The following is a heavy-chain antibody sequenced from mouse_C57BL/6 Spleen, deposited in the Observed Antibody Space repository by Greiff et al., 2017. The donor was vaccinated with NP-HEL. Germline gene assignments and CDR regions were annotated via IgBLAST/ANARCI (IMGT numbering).Heavy chain of an antibody. J-gene: IGHJ4*01. CDR3: ARMGLGTAPYYYAMDY. D-gene: IGHD3-3*01. Sequence: VQLQQSGPGLVAPSQSLSITCTVSGFSLTSYAISWVRQPPGKGLEWLGVIWTGGGTNYNSAHKSRLSISKDNSKSQVFLKMNRLQTDDTARYYCARMGLGTAPYYYAMDYWGQGTSVTVSS. CDR2: IWTGGGT. V-gene: IGHV2-9-1*01. CDR1: GFSLTSYA.